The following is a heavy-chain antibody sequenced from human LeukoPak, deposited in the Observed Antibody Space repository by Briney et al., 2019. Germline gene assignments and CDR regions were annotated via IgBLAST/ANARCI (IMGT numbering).Heavy chain of an antibody. D-gene: IGHD1-26*01. J-gene: IGHJ5*02. V-gene: IGHV3-23*01. CDR3: AKHIIVGTTKSMIS. CDR1: GFTFSSYA. Sequence: PGGSLRLSCAASGFTFSSYAMSWVRQAPGKGLEWVSAISTSAGDTYYTDSVKGRFTISRDNSENTLFLQMNSLRAEDTAVYYCAKHIIVGTTKSMISWGQGTLVTVSS. CDR2: ISTSAGDT.